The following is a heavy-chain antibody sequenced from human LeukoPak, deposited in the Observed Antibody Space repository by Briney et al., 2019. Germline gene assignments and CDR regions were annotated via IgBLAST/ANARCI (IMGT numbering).Heavy chain of an antibody. Sequence: SETLSLTCTVSGGSLSGYYWNWIRQPPGNGLGWIGYIYYTGSTNYNPSLKSRLTISVDTSKNQFSLKLSSVTAADTAVYYCARRYSSERGFDPWGQGTLVTVSS. CDR2: IYYTGST. V-gene: IGHV4-59*08. CDR3: ARRYSSERGFDP. J-gene: IGHJ5*02. CDR1: GGSLSGYY. D-gene: IGHD6-25*01.